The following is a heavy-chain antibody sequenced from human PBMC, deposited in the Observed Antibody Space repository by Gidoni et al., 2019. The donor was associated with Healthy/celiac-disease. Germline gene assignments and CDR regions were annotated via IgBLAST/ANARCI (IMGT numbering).Heavy chain of an antibody. CDR2: IWYDGSNK. D-gene: IGHD3-3*01. J-gene: IGHJ6*02. CDR3: AREGLYYDFWSGYSV. Sequence: QVQLVESGGGVVQPGRSLRLSCAASGFPFSSYGMHWVRQAPGKGLEWVAVIWYDGSNKYYADSVKGRFTISRDNSKNTLYLQMNSLRAEDTAVYYCAREGLYYDFWSGYSVWGQGTTVTVSS. V-gene: IGHV3-33*01. CDR1: GFPFSSYG.